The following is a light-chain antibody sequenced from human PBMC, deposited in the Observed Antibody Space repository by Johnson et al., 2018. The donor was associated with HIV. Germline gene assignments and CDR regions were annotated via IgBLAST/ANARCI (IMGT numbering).Light chain of an antibody. Sequence: QSVLTQPPSVSAAPGQKVTISCSGSSSNIGNNYVSWYQQLPGTAPKLLIYENNKRPSGIPDRFSGSKSGTSATLGITGLQTGDEGDYYCGTWDSSLSAWGYVFGTGPKVTVL. J-gene: IGLJ1*01. CDR2: ENN. CDR3: GTWDSSLSAWGYV. V-gene: IGLV1-51*02. CDR1: SSNIGNNY.